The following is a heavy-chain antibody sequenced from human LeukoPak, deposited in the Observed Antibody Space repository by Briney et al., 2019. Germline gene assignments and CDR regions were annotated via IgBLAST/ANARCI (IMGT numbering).Heavy chain of an antibody. D-gene: IGHD3-22*01. V-gene: IGHV3-7*03. CDR1: GFTFNSYW. CDR2: IKQDGSEK. Sequence: GGSLRLSCAASGFTFNSYWMSWVRQAPGKGLEWVANIKQDGSEKYYVDSVKGRFTISRDNSKNTLYLQMNSLRAEDTAVYYCARTRYDSSGYLRVHWGQGTLVTVSS. CDR3: ARTRYDSSGYLRVH. J-gene: IGHJ4*02.